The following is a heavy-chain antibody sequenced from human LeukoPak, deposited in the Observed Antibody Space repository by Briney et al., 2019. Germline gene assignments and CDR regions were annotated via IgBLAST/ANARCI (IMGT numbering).Heavy chain of an antibody. D-gene: IGHD3-10*01. Sequence: PGGSLRLSCAASGFTFDTYWMSWVRQAPGKGLEWVANIKKDGSEKDYVDSVKGRFTISRDNGKNSLFLQMSSLRAEDTGVYYCAREVSPVGYYGSGSHRYYYYYMDVWGKGTTVTVSS. CDR2: IKKDGSEK. CDR1: GFTFDTYW. V-gene: IGHV3-7*01. CDR3: AREVSPVGYYGSGSHRYYYYYMDV. J-gene: IGHJ6*03.